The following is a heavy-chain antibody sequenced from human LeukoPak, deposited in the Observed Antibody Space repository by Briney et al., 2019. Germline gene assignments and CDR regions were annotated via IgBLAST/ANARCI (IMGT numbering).Heavy chain of an antibody. CDR3: ARWGLAYCSGDCPSGAFDI. Sequence: SETLSLTCAVYGGSFSGYYWSWIRQPPGKGLEWIGEINHSGSTNYNPSLKSRVTISVDTSKNQFSLKLSSVTAADTAVYYCARWGLAYCSGDCPSGAFDIWGQGTMVTVSS. D-gene: IGHD2-21*01. J-gene: IGHJ3*02. CDR1: GGSFSGYY. CDR2: INHSGST. V-gene: IGHV4-34*01.